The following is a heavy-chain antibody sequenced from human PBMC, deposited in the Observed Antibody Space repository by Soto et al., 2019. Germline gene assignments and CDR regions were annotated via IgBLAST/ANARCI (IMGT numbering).Heavy chain of an antibody. D-gene: IGHD3-9*01. CDR1: GGSFSGYY. Sequence: SETLSLTCAVYGGSFSGYYWSWIRQPPGKGLEWIGEINHSGSTNCNPSLKSRVTISVDTSKNQFSLKLSSVTAADTAVYYCARRAPTYYDILSRDCYFQHWGQGTLVTVSS. CDR2: INHSGST. CDR3: ARRAPTYYDILSRDCYFQH. V-gene: IGHV4-34*01. J-gene: IGHJ1*01.